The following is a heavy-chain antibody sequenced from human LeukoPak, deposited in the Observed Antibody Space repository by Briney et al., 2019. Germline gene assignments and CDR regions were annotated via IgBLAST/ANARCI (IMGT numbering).Heavy chain of an antibody. CDR1: EFTFSSYA. Sequence: GGSLRLSCAASEFTFSSYAMHWVRQAPGKGLEWVAVISYDGSNKYYADSVKGRFTISRDNSKNTLYLQMNSLRAEDTAVYYCARAPWIQLWIIDYWGQGTLVTVSS. CDR2: ISYDGSNK. CDR3: ARAPWIQLWIIDY. V-gene: IGHV3-30-3*01. J-gene: IGHJ4*02. D-gene: IGHD5-18*01.